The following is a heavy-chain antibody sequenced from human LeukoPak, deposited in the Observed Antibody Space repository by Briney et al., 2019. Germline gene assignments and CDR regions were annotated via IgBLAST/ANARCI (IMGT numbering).Heavy chain of an antibody. J-gene: IGHJ4*02. V-gene: IGHV4-38-2*01. Sequence: PSETLSLTCAVSDFSISSGYHWGWVRQPPGKGLEWIGAVHHSGSTYYNPSLKSRVTMSTDTSKSQFSLKLSSVTAADTAVYYCARSLVRGVIIRGGYFDYWGQGTLVTVSS. CDR1: DFSISSGYH. CDR2: VHHSGST. CDR3: ARSLVRGVIIRGGYFDY. D-gene: IGHD3-10*01.